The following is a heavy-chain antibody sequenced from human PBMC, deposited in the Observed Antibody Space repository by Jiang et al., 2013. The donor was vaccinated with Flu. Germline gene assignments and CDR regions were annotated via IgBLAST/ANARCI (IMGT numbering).Heavy chain of an antibody. D-gene: IGHD4-11*01. CDR2: IYYSGST. J-gene: IGHJ5*02. CDR3: ARQTSTVKGDWFDP. V-gene: IGHV4-59*08. Sequence: GPGLVKPSETLSLTCTVSGGSISSYYWSWIRQPPGKGLEWIGYIYYSGSTNYNPSLKSRVTISVDTSKNQFSLKLSSVTAADTAVYYCARQTSTVKGDWFDPWG. CDR1: GGSISSYY.